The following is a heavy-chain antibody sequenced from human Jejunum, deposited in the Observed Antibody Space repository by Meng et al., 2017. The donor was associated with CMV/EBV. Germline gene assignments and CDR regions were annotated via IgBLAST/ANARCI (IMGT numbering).Heavy chain of an antibody. CDR2: IKTNSEGETT. V-gene: IGHV3-15*01. J-gene: IGHJ5*02. Sequence: ASGFTFSNAWMNWVRQTPGKGLEWVGHIKTNSEGETTEYAAAVKGRFTISRDDSKDTVCLQMNSLKTDDTGVYYCSAGLGMSDTGSWGQGTLVTVSS. D-gene: IGHD7-27*01. CDR1: GFTFSNAW. CDR3: SAGLGMSDTGS.